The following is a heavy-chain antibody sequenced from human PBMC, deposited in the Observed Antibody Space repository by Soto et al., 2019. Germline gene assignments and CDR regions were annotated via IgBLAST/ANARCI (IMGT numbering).Heavy chain of an antibody. CDR2: ICPGYSNI. J-gene: IGHJ6*02. CDR3: ARRHYCRGDCTINPDYSYGMDV. CDR1: GYIFTDHC. D-gene: IGHD2-21*02. V-gene: IGHV5-51*01. Sequence: EVQVVQSGAEVKEPGESLKISCKGSGYIFTDHCIVWVRQMAGKCLEWVGIICPGYSNIIYSPSVQGQVTISADMSISTAYLQWSSLKASDTAIYYCARRHYCRGDCTINPDYSYGMDVWGQGTTVTVSS.